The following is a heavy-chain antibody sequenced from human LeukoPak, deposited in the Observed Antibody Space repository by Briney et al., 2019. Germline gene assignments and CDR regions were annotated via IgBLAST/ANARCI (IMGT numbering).Heavy chain of an antibody. D-gene: IGHD4-17*01. CDR2: IYHSGST. CDR3: ARVTTVTTFPLDY. CDR1: GCSISSGYY. V-gene: IGHV4-38-2*01. Sequence: SETLSLTCAVSGCSISSGYYWGWIRQPPGKGLEWIGSIYHSGSTYYNPSLKSRVTISVDTSKNQFSLKLSSVTAADTAVYYCARVTTVTTFPLDYWGQGTLVTVSS. J-gene: IGHJ4*02.